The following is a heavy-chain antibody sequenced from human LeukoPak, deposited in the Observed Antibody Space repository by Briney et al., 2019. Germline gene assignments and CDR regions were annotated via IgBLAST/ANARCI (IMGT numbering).Heavy chain of an antibody. D-gene: IGHD6-13*01. J-gene: IGHJ6*03. Sequence: GGSLRLSCAASGFTFSSYAMHWVRQAPGKGLEYVSAISSNGGSTYYANSVKGRFTISRDNSKNTLYLQMGSLRAEDMAVYYCARTPAAGFYYYYYMDVWGKGTTVTVSS. V-gene: IGHV3-64*01. CDR3: ARTPAAGFYYYYYMDV. CDR1: GFTFSSYA. CDR2: ISSNGGST.